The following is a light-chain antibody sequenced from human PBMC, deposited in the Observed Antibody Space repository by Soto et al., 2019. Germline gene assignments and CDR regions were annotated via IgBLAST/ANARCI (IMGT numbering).Light chain of an antibody. CDR1: QSVSNNY. CDR2: GAT. V-gene: IGKV3-20*01. J-gene: IGKJ1*01. CDR3: HQNGSSVT. Sequence: EFVLTQSPGTLSLSPGERATLSCRASQSVSNNYLAWHQQRPGPAPRLLIAGATDSATGIPYRFSGTGSGTDFTLTIIKLEPVAFAVYYRHQNGSSVTFGQGTKVDIK.